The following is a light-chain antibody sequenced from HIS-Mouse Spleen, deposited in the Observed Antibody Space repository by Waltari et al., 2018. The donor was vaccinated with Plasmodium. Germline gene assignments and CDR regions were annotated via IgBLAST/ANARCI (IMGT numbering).Light chain of an antibody. CDR1: PRVLYISNNKNY. Sequence: DIVMTQSPDSLAVSLGERATINCKSSPRVLYISNNKNYLAWYQQKPGQPPKLLIYWASTRESGVPDRFSGSGSGTDFTLTISSLQAEDVAVYYCQQYYSTPPYTFGQGTKLEIK. CDR2: WAS. CDR3: QQYYSTPPYT. V-gene: IGKV4-1*01. J-gene: IGKJ2*01.